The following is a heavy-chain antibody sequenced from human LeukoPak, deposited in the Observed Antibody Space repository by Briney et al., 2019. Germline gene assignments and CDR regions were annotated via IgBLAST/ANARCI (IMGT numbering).Heavy chain of an antibody. CDR1: GGSFSGYY. V-gene: IGHV4-34*01. Sequence: SETLSLTCAVYGGSFSGYYWSWIRQPPGKGLEWIGEINHSGSTNYNPSLKSRVTISVDTSKNQFSLKLSSVTAADTAVYYCASCRSSGRCYWGQGTLVTVSS. CDR2: INHSGST. J-gene: IGHJ4*02. CDR3: ASCRSSGRCY. D-gene: IGHD6-25*01.